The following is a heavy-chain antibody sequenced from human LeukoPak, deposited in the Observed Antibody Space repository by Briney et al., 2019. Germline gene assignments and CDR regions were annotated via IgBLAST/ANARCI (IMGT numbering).Heavy chain of an antibody. J-gene: IGHJ6*03. CDR1: GGSFSGYY. CDR2: INHSGST. V-gene: IGHV4-34*01. CDR3: AVQTRGYYYYYMDV. Sequence: KSSETLSLTCAVYGGSFSGYYWSWIRQPPGKGLEWIGEINHSGSTNYNPSLKSRVTISVDTSKNQFSLKLSSVTAADTAVYYCAVQTRGYYYYYMDVWGKGTTVTVSS. D-gene: IGHD4-23*01.